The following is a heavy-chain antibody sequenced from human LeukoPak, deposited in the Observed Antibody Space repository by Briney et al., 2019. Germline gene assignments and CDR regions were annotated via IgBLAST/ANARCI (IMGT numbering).Heavy chain of an antibody. J-gene: IGHJ4*02. Sequence: GGSLRLSCAASGFIFSSHAMNWVRQAPGKGLEWVSAIGGSGSSRSYADSVKGRFAISRDNSKNTLYLQMNSLRAEDTAVYYCARDEDFWSGYDYWGQGTLVTVSS. CDR3: ARDEDFWSGYDY. V-gene: IGHV3-23*01. CDR1: GFIFSSHA. CDR2: IGGSGSSR. D-gene: IGHD3-3*01.